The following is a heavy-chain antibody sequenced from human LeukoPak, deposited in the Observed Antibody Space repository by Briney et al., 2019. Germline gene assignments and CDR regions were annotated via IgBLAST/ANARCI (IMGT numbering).Heavy chain of an antibody. CDR3: AKGRPGAFDI. Sequence: GGSLRLSCAASGFTFSTYGMSWVRQAPGKGLEWVSAISGSGGSTYYADSVKGRFTISSDNSKNTLYLQMNSLRAEDTAVYYCAKGRPGAFDIWGQGTMVTVSS. J-gene: IGHJ3*02. CDR1: GFTFSTYG. CDR2: ISGSGGST. V-gene: IGHV3-23*01.